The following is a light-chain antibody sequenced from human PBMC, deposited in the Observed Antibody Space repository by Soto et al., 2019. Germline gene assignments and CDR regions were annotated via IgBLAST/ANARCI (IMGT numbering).Light chain of an antibody. CDR1: QSVSSN. V-gene: IGKV3-15*01. J-gene: IGKJ1*01. Sequence: EIVMTQSPATLSVSPGERATLSCRASQSVSSNLAWYQQKPGLAPRLLLYGASTRATGIPARFSGSGSGTEFTLTISSLQSEDFAVYYCQQYNNWPTTFGQGTKVEIK. CDR2: GAS. CDR3: QQYNNWPTT.